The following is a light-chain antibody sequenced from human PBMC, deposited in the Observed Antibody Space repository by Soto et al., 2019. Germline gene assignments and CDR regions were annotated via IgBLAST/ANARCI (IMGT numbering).Light chain of an antibody. CDR3: SSYTSSSTRV. CDR2: DVS. Sequence: HSVLTQPASVSGSPGQSITISCTGTSSDVGGYNYVSWYQQHPGKAPTLMIYDVSNRPSGVSNRFSGSKSGNTASLTISGLQAEDEADYYCSSYTSSSTRVFGTGTKLTVL. CDR1: SSDVGGYNY. V-gene: IGLV2-14*01. J-gene: IGLJ1*01.